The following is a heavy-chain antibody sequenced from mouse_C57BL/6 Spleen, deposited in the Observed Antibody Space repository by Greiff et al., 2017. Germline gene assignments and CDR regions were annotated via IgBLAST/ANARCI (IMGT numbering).Heavy chain of an antibody. D-gene: IGHD1-1*01. J-gene: IGHJ2*01. CDR3: ARFSITTVVATPFDY. CDR1: GYTFTSYW. Sequence: QVQLQQPGAELVKPGASVKLSCKASGYTFTSYWMHWVKQRPGQGLEWIGMIHPNSGSTNYNEKFKSKATLTVDKSSSTAYMQLSSLTSEDSAVYYCARFSITTVVATPFDYWGQGTTLTVSS. V-gene: IGHV1-64*01. CDR2: IHPNSGST.